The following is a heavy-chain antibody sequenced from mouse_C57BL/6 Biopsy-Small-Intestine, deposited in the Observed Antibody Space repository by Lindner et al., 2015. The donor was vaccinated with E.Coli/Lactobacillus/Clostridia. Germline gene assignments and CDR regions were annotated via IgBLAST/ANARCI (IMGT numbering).Heavy chain of an antibody. V-gene: IGHV1-9*01. CDR2: ILPGSGIT. Sequence: VQLQESGAELMKPGASVKLSCKATGYTFTGYWIEWVKQRPGHGLEWIGEILPGSGITKYNERFKGKATFTADTSSNTAYMQLSSLTTEDSAIYYCAREGDYDYDVVDSWGQGTTLTVSP. D-gene: IGHD2-4*01. J-gene: IGHJ2*01. CDR1: GYTFTGYW. CDR3: AREGDYDYDVVDS.